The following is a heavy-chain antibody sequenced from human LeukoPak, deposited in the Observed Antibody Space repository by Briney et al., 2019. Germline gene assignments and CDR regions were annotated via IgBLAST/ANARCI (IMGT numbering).Heavy chain of an antibody. D-gene: IGHD3-3*01. V-gene: IGHV3-48*01. Sequence: GGSLRLSCAASGFTFSSYSMNWVRQAPGQGLEWVSYISSSSSTIYYADSVKGRFTISRDNAKNSLYLQMNSLRAEDTAVYYCAIDYDFWSGYNHNWFDPWGQGTLVTVSS. CDR1: GFTFSSYS. CDR2: ISSSSSTI. J-gene: IGHJ5*02. CDR3: AIDYDFWSGYNHNWFDP.